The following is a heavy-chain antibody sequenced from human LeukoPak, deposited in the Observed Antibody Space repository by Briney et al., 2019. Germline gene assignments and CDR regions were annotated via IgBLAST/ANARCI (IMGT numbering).Heavy chain of an antibody. D-gene: IGHD5-18*01. CDR2: ISGSGGST. CDR3: VKVPKGYSYGRRGDYFDY. J-gene: IGHJ4*02. V-gene: IGHV3-23*01. Sequence: GGSLRLSCAASGFTFSSYAMSWVRQAPGKGLEWVSAISGSGGSTYYADSVKGRFTISRDNSKNTLYLQMNSLRAEDTAVYYCVKVPKGYSYGRRGDYFDYWGQGTLVTVSS. CDR1: GFTFSSYA.